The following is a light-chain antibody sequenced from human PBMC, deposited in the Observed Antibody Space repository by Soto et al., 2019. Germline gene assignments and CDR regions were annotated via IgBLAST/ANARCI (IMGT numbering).Light chain of an antibody. CDR3: QVWDSSTHVV. V-gene: IGLV3-9*01. J-gene: IGLJ2*01. CDR1: NIGSKN. CDR2: RDY. Sequence: SYELTQPLSVSVALVQTARITCGGKNIGSKNVHWYQQKPGQAPVLVIYRDYNRPSGIPERFSGSNSVNTATLSISRAQAGDEADYYCQVWDSSTHVVFGGGTKLTVL.